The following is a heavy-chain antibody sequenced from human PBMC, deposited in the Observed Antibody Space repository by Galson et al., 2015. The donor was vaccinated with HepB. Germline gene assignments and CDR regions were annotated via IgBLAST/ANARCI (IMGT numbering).Heavy chain of an antibody. CDR3: ARRAHWYYNGMDV. CDR1: GFTFSSYA. V-gene: IGHV3-23*01. Sequence: SLRLSCAASGFTFSSYAMSWVRQAPGKGLEWVSGITGSGGNIYYADSVKGQVTISADKSISTAYLQWSSLKASDTAMYYCARRAHWYYNGMDVWRQGTTVTVSS. J-gene: IGHJ6*02. CDR2: ITGSGGNI.